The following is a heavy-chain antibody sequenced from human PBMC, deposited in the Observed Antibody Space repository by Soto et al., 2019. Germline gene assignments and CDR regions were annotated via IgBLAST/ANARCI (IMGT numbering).Heavy chain of an antibody. Sequence: PGGSLRLSCAASGFTFSSYWMSWARQAPGKGLEWVANIKQDGSEKYYVDSVKGRFTISRDNAKNSLYLQMNSLRAEDTAVYYCARDALITGTTFYYYGMDVWGQGTTVTVS. CDR3: ARDALITGTTFYYYGMDV. V-gene: IGHV3-7*03. J-gene: IGHJ6*02. D-gene: IGHD1-7*01. CDR2: IKQDGSEK. CDR1: GFTFSSYW.